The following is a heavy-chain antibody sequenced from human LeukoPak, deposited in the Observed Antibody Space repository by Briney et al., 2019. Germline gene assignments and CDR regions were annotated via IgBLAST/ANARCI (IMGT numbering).Heavy chain of an antibody. CDR3: ARDNWGFEY. CDR1: GFTFSNYN. D-gene: IGHD7-27*01. CDR2: IHYDGSNK. V-gene: IGHV3-30*02. J-gene: IGHJ4*02. Sequence: GGSLRLSFAASGFTFSNYNMHWVRQAPGKGLEWVAFIHYDGSNKYFPDSVKGRFTISRDNSKNTLYLQMNSLRDEDTAVYYCARDNWGFEYWGQGTQVTVSS.